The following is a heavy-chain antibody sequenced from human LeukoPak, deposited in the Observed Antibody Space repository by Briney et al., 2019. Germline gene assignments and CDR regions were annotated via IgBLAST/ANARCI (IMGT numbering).Heavy chain of an antibody. J-gene: IGHJ6*01. D-gene: IGHD3-3*01. CDR3: AGYDDFWSGYYHGMDV. CDR1: GYTFTSCG. CDR2: MSAYNGNT. V-gene: IGHV1-18*01. Sequence: ASVKVSCKASGYTFTSCGISWVRQAPGQGLGWMGWMSAYNGNTNYAQKLQGRVTMTTDTSTSTAYMELRSLRSDDTAVYYCAGYDDFWSGYYHGMDVGGQGTTVTVSS.